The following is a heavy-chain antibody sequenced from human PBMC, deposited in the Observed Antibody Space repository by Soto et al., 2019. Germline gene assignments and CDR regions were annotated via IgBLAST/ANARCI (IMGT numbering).Heavy chain of an antibody. CDR2: IYSGGST. Sequence: GGSLRLSCAASGFTVSSNYMSWVRQAPGKGLEWVSVIYSGGSTYYADSVKGRFTISRDNSKNTLYLQMNSLRAEDTAVYYCARDQIVADDAFDIWGQGTMVTVSS. D-gene: IGHD6-19*01. V-gene: IGHV3-66*01. CDR1: GFTVSSNY. J-gene: IGHJ3*02. CDR3: ARDQIVADDAFDI.